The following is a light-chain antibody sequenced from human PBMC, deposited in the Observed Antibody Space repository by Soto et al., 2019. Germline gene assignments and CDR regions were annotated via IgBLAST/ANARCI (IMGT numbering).Light chain of an antibody. V-gene: IGKV3-15*01. CDR2: AAS. J-gene: IGKJ2*01. CDR1: QSVADK. CDR3: QQYDDWPPFT. Sequence: EVVMTQLPATLSVSPGERVSLSCSASQSVADKLAWYQQKPGQAPRLLIYAASSRAAGIPTRFSGSGSGTDVTLTIISLQPEDFAVYYCQQYDDWPPFTFGQGTRLDI.